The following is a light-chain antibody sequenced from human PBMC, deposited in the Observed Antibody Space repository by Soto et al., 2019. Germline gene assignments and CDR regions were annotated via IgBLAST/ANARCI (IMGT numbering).Light chain of an antibody. CDR2: DAS. Sequence: ELVLAQSPATLSVSPGERATLSCRASQSVSSFLAWYQQRPGQAPRLLIYDASNRASGIPARFSGSGSGTDFTLTIISLEPEDFAVYYCQRRGSWPPTFGQGTKVDIK. J-gene: IGKJ1*01. V-gene: IGKV3-11*01. CDR3: QRRGSWPPT. CDR1: QSVSSF.